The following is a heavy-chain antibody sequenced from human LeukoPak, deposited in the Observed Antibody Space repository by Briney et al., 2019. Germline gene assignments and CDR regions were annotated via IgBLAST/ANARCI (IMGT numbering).Heavy chain of an antibody. CDR3: ARDVYYDFWSGYYTDY. CDR2: ISAYNGNT. D-gene: IGHD3-3*01. J-gene: IGHJ4*02. Sequence: EASVNVSCKASGYTFTSYGISWVRQAPGQGLEWMGWISAYNGNTNYAQKLQGRVTMTTDTSTSTAYMELRSLRSDDTAVYYCARDVYYDFWSGYYTDYWGQGTLVTVSS. CDR1: GYTFTSYG. V-gene: IGHV1-18*01.